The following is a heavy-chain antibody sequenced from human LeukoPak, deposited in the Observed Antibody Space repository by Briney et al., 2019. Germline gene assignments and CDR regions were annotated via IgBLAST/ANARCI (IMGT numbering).Heavy chain of an antibody. J-gene: IGHJ4*02. CDR3: ARDRPDVVAGRYFDY. D-gene: IGHD2-21*01. Sequence: PSETLSLTCTVSGGSISSSSYYWGWIRQPPGKGLEWIGSIYYGGSSYYNPSLKSRVSISVDTSNNQFSLKVNSVTAADTAVYYCARDRPDVVAGRYFDYWGQGTLVTVSS. V-gene: IGHV4-39*07. CDR2: IYYGGSS. CDR1: GGSISSSSYY.